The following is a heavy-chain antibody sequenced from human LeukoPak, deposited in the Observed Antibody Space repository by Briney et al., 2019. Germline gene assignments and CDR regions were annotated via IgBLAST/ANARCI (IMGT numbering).Heavy chain of an antibody. D-gene: IGHD1-26*01. J-gene: IGHJ4*02. CDR1: GGSISSSSYY. V-gene: IGHV4-39*01. CDR2: IFYSGIT. CDR3: ASSQGATVFI. Sequence: SETLSLTCTVSGGSISSSSYYWGWMRQPPGKGLEWIGNIFYSGITYYNPSLKSRVTISVDTSKNQFSLKLSSVTAADTAVYYCASSQGATVFIWGQGTLVTVSS.